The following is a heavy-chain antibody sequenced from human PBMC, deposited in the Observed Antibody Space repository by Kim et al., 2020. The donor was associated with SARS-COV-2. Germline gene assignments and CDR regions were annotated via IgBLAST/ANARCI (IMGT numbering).Heavy chain of an antibody. Sequence: SETLSLTCTVSGDSITNTAHYWNWMRQHPERGLEWIGYIYYTGGTNYNPSLKSRVTISVDTSKNQLSLRLTSVTAADTANYCARQSRDSGTFSWFDPWGQGALVTVSS. CDR3: ARQSRDSGTFSWFDP. CDR1: GDSITNTAHY. V-gene: IGHV4-31*03. D-gene: IGHD3-10*01. J-gene: IGHJ5*02. CDR2: IYYTGGT.